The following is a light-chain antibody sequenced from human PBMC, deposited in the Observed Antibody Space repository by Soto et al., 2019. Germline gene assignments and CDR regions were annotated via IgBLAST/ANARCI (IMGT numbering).Light chain of an antibody. CDR1: QSVSSY. V-gene: IGKV3-11*01. CDR2: DAS. Sequence: EIVLTQSPATLWLSQGERATLSCRASQSVSSYLAWYQQKPGQAPRLLIYDASNRATGIPARFSGSGSGTDFTLTISSLEPEDFAVYYCEQRSNCPPLTFGGGTKVEIK. J-gene: IGKJ4*01. CDR3: EQRSNCPPLT.